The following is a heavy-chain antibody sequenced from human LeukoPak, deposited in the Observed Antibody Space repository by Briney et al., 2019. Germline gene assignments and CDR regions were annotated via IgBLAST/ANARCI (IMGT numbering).Heavy chain of an antibody. CDR2: IYTSGST. D-gene: IGHD4-23*01. CDR1: GGSISSYY. CDR3: AKDVYGCNSSTPFDH. J-gene: IGHJ4*02. Sequence: SETLSLTCTVSGGSISSYYWSWIRQPAGKGLEWIGRIYTSGSTNYNPSLKSRVTMSVDTSKNQFSLKLSSVTAADTAVYYCAKDVYGCNSSTPFDHWGQGTLVTVSS. V-gene: IGHV4-4*07.